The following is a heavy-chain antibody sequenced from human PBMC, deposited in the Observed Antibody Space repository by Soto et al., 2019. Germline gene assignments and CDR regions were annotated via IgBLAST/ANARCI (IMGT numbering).Heavy chain of an antibody. D-gene: IGHD4-17*01. Sequence: SETLSLTCTVSGGSISSYYWSWIRQPPGKGLEWIGYIYYSGSTNYNPSLKSRVTISVDTSKNQFSLKLSSVTAADTAVYYCAREKFYGDYTYYYMDVWGKGTTVTVSS. CDR3: AREKFYGDYTYYYMDV. V-gene: IGHV4-59*01. J-gene: IGHJ6*03. CDR1: GGSISSYY. CDR2: IYYSGST.